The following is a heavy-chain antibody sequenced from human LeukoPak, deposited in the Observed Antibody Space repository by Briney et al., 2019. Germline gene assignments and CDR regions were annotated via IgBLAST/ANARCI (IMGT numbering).Heavy chain of an antibody. Sequence: ASVNVSCTASGYTFTSYDINWVRQAPGQGFEWMGWMSPSTGNTGYAQKFQGRVTMTRDTSTSTVYMELSSLRSDDTAVYYCARDLDYGDLTWFDPWGQGTLVTVSS. CDR2: MSPSTGNT. V-gene: IGHV1-8*01. CDR3: ARDLDYGDLTWFDP. CDR1: GYTFTSYD. D-gene: IGHD4-17*01. J-gene: IGHJ5*02.